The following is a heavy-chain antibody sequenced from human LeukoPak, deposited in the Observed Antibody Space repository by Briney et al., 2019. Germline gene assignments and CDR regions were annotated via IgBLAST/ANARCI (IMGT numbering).Heavy chain of an antibody. Sequence: GGSLRLACAASGFIFSNYAMTWVRQAPGRGLEWVSSISGNAGSTYYIDSVKGRFTISRDNSKNTLFLQMNSLRAEDTGMYYCAKYGAPGWSGYCDYWGQGTLVTVSS. D-gene: IGHD4/OR15-4a*01. CDR3: AKYGAPGWSGYCDY. J-gene: IGHJ4*02. V-gene: IGHV3-23*01. CDR2: ISGNAGST. CDR1: GFIFSNYA.